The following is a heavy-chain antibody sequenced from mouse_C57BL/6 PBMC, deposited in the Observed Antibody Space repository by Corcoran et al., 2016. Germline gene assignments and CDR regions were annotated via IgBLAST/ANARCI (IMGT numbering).Heavy chain of an antibody. CDR2: ISYDGSN. CDR3: ARLLRP. J-gene: IGHJ2*01. V-gene: IGHV3-6*01. D-gene: IGHD1-2*01. Sequence: DVQLQESGPGLVKPSQSLSLTCSVTGYSITSGYYWNWIRQFPGNKLEWMGYISYDGSNNYNPSLKNRISITRDTSKNQFFLKLNSVTTEDTATYYCARLLRPWGQGTTLTVSS. CDR1: GYSITSGYY.